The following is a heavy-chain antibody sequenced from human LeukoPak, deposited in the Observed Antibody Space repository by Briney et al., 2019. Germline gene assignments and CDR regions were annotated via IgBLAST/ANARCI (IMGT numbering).Heavy chain of an antibody. D-gene: IGHD3-3*01. J-gene: IGHJ4*02. CDR3: AKSYGFLEWRSENFDY. Sequence: GGSLRLSCVASGLIVSNHWMSWVRQAPGKGLEWVANIKEDRGREYCMDSVKGRFTISKDSAMNSLYLQMNSLRAEDTAVYYCAKSYGFLEWRSENFDYWGQGTLVTVSS. CDR1: GLIVSNHW. CDR2: IKEDRGRE. V-gene: IGHV3-7*03.